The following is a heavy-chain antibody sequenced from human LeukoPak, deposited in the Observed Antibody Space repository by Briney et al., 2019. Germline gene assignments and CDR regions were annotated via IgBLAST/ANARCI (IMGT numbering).Heavy chain of an antibody. CDR1: GYTFTYYF. Sequence: ASVKVSCKASGYTFTYYFIHWVRQAPGQGLEWMGRINPNSGGTKLAQKFQGRVTMTTDMSTDTAYMDLSRLTSDDTAVYYCAGGTANTVFEYWGQGTLVTVSS. V-gene: IGHV1-2*06. D-gene: IGHD4-17*01. CDR2: INPNSGGT. J-gene: IGHJ4*02. CDR3: AGGTANTVFEY.